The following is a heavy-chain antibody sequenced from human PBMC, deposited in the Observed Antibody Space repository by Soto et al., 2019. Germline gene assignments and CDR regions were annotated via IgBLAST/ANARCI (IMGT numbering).Heavy chain of an antibody. J-gene: IGHJ4*02. V-gene: IGHV4-59*08. CDR1: GASISNYY. CDR2: IHYSGST. D-gene: IGHD3-10*01. CDR3: ARLGDDFDY. Sequence: QVQLQESGPGLVKPSETLSLTCTVSGASISNYYWSWIRQPPGKGLEWIGYIHYSGSTGRNPSLKSRVTISVDTSKNQFSLRLSSVTAADTAVYYCARLGDDFDYWGQGTLVTVSS.